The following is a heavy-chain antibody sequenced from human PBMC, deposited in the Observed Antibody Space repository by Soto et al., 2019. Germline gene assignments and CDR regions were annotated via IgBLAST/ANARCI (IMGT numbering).Heavy chain of an antibody. Sequence: SETLSLTCTVSGGSISSSTYYWGWIRQAPGKELEWIGSIYYSGSTFYNPSLKSRVTISVDTSKNQFSMKLSSVTAADTAVYYCARGVRGALSYYYGMDVWGQGTTVTVSS. J-gene: IGHJ6*02. CDR2: IYYSGST. D-gene: IGHD3-10*01. CDR1: GGSISSSTYY. V-gene: IGHV4-39*01. CDR3: ARGVRGALSYYYGMDV.